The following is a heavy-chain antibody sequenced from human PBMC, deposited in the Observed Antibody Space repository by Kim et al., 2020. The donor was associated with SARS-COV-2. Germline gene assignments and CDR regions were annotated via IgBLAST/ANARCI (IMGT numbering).Heavy chain of an antibody. CDR1: GFTFSSYA. D-gene: IGHD3-9*01. CDR3: AKSRNVLRYFDWLSPTWDY. Sequence: GGSLRLSCAASGFTFSSYAMSWVRQAPGKGLEWVSAISGSGGSTYYADSVKGRFTISRDNSKNTLYLQMNSLRAEDTAVYYCAKSRNVLRYFDWLSPTWDYWGQGTLVTVSS. CDR2: ISGSGGST. V-gene: IGHV3-23*01. J-gene: IGHJ4*02.